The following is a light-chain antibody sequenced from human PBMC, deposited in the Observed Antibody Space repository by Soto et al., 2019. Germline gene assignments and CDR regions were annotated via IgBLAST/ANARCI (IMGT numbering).Light chain of an antibody. CDR2: EVS. Sequence: QYVLTQPPSASGSPGQSVTISCTGTSSDVGGYNYVSWYQQHPGKAPKLMIYEVSERPSGVPDRFSGSKSSNTASLTVSGLQAEDEADYYCSSYAGSNNFVFGTGTKLTVL. CDR1: SSDVGGYNY. CDR3: SSYAGSNNFV. V-gene: IGLV2-8*01. J-gene: IGLJ1*01.